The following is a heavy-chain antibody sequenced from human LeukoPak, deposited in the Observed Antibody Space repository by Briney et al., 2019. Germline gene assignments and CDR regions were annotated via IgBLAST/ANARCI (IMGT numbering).Heavy chain of an antibody. V-gene: IGHV3-20*04. J-gene: IGHJ4*02. Sequence: GGSLRLSCATSGFTFVDYGLSWVRRAPGKGLEGLCAINYNGAITDYADSVKGRFTISIDNAKNSLYLRMDSLRAEDTALYYCARDRLGPSFSVSHFDLWGQGTLVTVSS. CDR2: INYNGAIT. CDR1: GFTFVDYG. D-gene: IGHD3-3*02. CDR3: ARDRLGPSFSVSHFDL.